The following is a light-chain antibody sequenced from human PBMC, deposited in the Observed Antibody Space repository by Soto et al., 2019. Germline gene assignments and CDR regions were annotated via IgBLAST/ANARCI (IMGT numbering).Light chain of an antibody. Sequence: EVVMIQSPATLYVSPEASVTLSCRASQLFSSNLAWYQHKPGQAPRLLIYGVSTRDTGVPDRFSGSASGTEFTLTISSLQSEDFAVYYCQQYNNWPRTFGQGTRLE. V-gene: IGKV3-15*01. J-gene: IGKJ5*01. CDR1: QLFSSN. CDR2: GVS. CDR3: QQYNNWPRT.